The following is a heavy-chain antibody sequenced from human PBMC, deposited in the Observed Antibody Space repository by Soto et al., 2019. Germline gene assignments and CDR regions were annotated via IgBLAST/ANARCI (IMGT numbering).Heavy chain of an antibody. CDR2: INQSGTT. Sequence: VDLHQWGAGVLWPSETLSLTCAVNGGSFREHYWSWLRQPPGKGLEWIGEINQSGTTHYNPSLKRRINISIDTSKNQFSLNLTSVTAADTATYYCARDIITVIGGEIYYYFGMDVWGQGTTVTVSS. CDR3: ARDIITVIGGEIYYYFGMDV. CDR1: GGSFREHY. J-gene: IGHJ6*02. V-gene: IGHV4-34*01. D-gene: IGHD3-22*01.